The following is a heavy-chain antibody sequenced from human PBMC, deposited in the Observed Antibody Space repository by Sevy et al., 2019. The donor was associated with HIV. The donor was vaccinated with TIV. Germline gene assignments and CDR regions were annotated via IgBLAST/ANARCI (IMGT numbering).Heavy chain of an antibody. CDR1: GGTFSSYA. CDR2: IIPIFGTA. D-gene: IGHD3-22*01. Sequence: ASVKVSCKASGGTFSSYAISWVRQAPGQGLEWMGGIIPIFGTANYAQTFQGRVTITADESTSTAYMELSSLRSEDTAVYYCARDTNLAVFGIVVAPPDVWGQGTTVTVSS. CDR3: ARDTNLAVFGIVVAPPDV. J-gene: IGHJ6*02. V-gene: IGHV1-69*13.